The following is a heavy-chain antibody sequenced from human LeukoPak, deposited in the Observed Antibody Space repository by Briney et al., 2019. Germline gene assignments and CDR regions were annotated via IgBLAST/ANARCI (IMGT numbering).Heavy chain of an antibody. J-gene: IGHJ4*02. CDR2: INGDGTST. Sequence: GGSLRLSCAASGFTFSNYWMHWVRQVPGKGLVWVSRINGDGTSTSYADPVKGRFTISRDNAKNTLYLQMNSLRAEDTAVYYCARVGGNWGSPFDYWGQGTLVTVSS. CDR1: GFTFSNYW. CDR3: ARVGGNWGSPFDY. V-gene: IGHV3-74*01. D-gene: IGHD7-27*01.